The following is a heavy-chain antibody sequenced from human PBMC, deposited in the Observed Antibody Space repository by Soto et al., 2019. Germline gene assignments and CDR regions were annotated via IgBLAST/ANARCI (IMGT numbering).Heavy chain of an antibody. V-gene: IGHV3-30*18. CDR1: GFTFSSYG. Sequence: GGSLILSCAXSGFTFSSYGMHWVRQAPGKGLEWVAVISYDGRNKYYADAVKGRFTISRDNSKNTLYLQMSSLRAEDTAVYYCVKDGSSGWPYFYDMDVWGQGTTVTVSS. J-gene: IGHJ6*02. CDR2: ISYDGRNK. CDR3: VKDGSSGWPYFYDMDV. D-gene: IGHD6-19*01.